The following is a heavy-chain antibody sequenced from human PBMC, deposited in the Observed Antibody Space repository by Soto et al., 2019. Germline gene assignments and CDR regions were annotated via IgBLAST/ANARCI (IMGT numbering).Heavy chain of an antibody. CDR2: ISSSSSHI. J-gene: IGHJ6*02. CDR3: ARVRGYSYGYGDV. Sequence: EVQLVESGGGLVQPGGSLRLSCAASGFTFSTYSMNWVRQAPGKGLEWVSHISSSSSHIYYADSVKGRFTIYRDNAKISLYLQMNSLRDEDTAVYYCARVRGYSYGYGDVWGQGTTVTVSS. CDR1: GFTFSTYS. V-gene: IGHV3-48*02. D-gene: IGHD5-18*01.